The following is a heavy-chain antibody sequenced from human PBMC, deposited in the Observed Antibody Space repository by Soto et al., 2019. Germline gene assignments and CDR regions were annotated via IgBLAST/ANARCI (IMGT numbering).Heavy chain of an antibody. CDR2: IWYDGSNK. Sequence: GGSLRLSCAASGFTFSSYGMHWVRQAPGKGLEWVAVIWYDGSNKYYADSVKGRFTISRDNSKNTLYLQMNSLRAEDTAVYYCARDGMPYYYDSSGYPVCYWGQGTLVTVSS. D-gene: IGHD3-22*01. CDR3: ARDGMPYYYDSSGYPVCY. V-gene: IGHV3-33*01. J-gene: IGHJ4*02. CDR1: GFTFSSYG.